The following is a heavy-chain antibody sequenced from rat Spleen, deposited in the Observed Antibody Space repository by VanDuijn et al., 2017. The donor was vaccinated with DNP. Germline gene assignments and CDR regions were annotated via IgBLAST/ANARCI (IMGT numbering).Heavy chain of an antibody. J-gene: IGHJ2*01. V-gene: IGHV5-25*01. Sequence: EVQLLESGGGLVQPGRSLKLSCAASGFIFSNYDMAWVRQTPTKGLEWVATISTSGGSTYYRDSVKGRFTISRDNAKSTLYLQMNSLRSEDTATYYCARHYDYWGQGVMVTVSS. CDR3: ARHYDY. CDR2: ISTSGGST. CDR1: GFIFSNYD.